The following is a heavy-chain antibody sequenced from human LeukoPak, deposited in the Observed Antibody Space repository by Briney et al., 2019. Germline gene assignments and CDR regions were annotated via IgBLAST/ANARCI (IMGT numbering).Heavy chain of an antibody. D-gene: IGHD3-10*01. J-gene: IGHJ4*02. Sequence: SVKVSCKASGGTFSSYAISWVRQAPGQGLEWMGRIIPIFGTANYAQKFQGRVTITTDESTSTAYMELSSLRSEGTAVYYCARGRFHYGSGSYYKGADYWGQGTLVTVSS. V-gene: IGHV1-69*05. CDR3: ARGRFHYGSGSYYKGADY. CDR2: IIPIFGTA. CDR1: GGTFSSYA.